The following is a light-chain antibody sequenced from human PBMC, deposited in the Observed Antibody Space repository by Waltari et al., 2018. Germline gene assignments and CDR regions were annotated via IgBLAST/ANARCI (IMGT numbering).Light chain of an antibody. Sequence: EIVLTQSPGTLSLSPGERATLSCRASQTVSKNYLAWDQQKPGQAPRLLIDEASTRDTGIPDRFSGSGSGTDFTLTISRLEPEDFAVYYCQQCAISPLTFGGGTKVEI. CDR1: QTVSKNY. V-gene: IGKV3-20*01. CDR3: QQCAISPLT. J-gene: IGKJ4*01. CDR2: EAS.